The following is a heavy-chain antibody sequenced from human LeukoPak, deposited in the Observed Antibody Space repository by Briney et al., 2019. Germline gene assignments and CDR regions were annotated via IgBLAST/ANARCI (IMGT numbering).Heavy chain of an antibody. CDR2: IYYHGAT. D-gene: IGHD6-19*01. CDR3: ASNPGSGWIDY. V-gene: IGHV4-59*08. Sequence: SETLSLTCTVSGGSLSLYYWSWIRQPPGKGLEWIGYIYYHGATNYNPSLKSRVTMSIDTSENQFSLKLSSVTAADTAVYYCASNPGSGWIDYWGQGTLVTVSS. J-gene: IGHJ4*02. CDR1: GGSLSLYY.